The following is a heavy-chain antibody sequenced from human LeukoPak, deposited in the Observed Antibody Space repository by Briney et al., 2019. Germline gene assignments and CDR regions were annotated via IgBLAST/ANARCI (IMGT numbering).Heavy chain of an antibody. V-gene: IGHV3-48*03. Sequence: PGGSLRLSCAASGFTFSSSEMNWARQAPGKGLEWISYISPGGGTTYYADSVKGRFTISRDNAKNSLSLQMNSLRAEDTAVYYCAKYMSSGQWGQGTLVTVSS. CDR3: AKYMSSGQ. CDR2: ISPGGGTT. J-gene: IGHJ4*02. D-gene: IGHD6-19*01. CDR1: GFTFSSSE.